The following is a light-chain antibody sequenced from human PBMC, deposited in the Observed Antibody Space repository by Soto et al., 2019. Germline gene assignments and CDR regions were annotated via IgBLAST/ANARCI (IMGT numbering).Light chain of an antibody. CDR1: SSDVGGYNY. V-gene: IGLV2-14*03. Sequence: SALTQPASVSGSPGQSITISCTGTSSDVGGYNYVSWYQHHPGKAPKLMIYDVTNRPSGVSNRFSGSKSSNTASLTISGLQAEDEADYYCTSYTTSSPYLVFGGGTKLTVL. J-gene: IGLJ3*02. CDR2: DVT. CDR3: TSYTTSSPYLV.